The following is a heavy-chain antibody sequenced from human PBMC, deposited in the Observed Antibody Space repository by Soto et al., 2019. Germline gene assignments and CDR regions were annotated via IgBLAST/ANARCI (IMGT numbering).Heavy chain of an antibody. V-gene: IGHV4-34*01. CDR3: ARVSRNGDILTGYSY. J-gene: IGHJ4*02. CDR1: GGSFSGYY. CDR2: INHSGST. Sequence: QVQLQQWGAGLLKPSETLSLTCAVYGGSFSGYYWSWIRQPPAKGLEWIGEINHSGSTNYNPSLKRGVTISVDTSKNLFSLKLSSVTAADSAVYYCARVSRNGDILTGYSYWGQGTLVTVSS. D-gene: IGHD3-9*01.